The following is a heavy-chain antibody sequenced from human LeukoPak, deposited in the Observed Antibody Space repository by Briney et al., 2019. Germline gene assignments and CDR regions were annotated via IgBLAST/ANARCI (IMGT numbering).Heavy chain of an antibody. Sequence: SVKVSRKASGGSFNAYAISWVRQAPGQGLEWMGGIIPIFGTSNYAQKLQGRVTISTDESTSTAYMEVSSLRSEDTAIYYCARGLDASMETAYDYWGQGTLVTVSS. CDR1: GGSFNAYA. V-gene: IGHV1-69*05. CDR3: ARGLDASMETAYDY. D-gene: IGHD5-18*01. J-gene: IGHJ4*02. CDR2: IIPIFGTS.